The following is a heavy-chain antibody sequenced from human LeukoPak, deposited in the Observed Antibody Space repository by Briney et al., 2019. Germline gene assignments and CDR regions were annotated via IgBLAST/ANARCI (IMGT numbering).Heavy chain of an antibody. CDR1: GFTFDDYG. V-gene: IGHV3-20*04. Sequence: GGSLRLSCAASGFTFDDYGMSWVRQAPGKGLEWVSGINWKGGSTGYADSVKGRFTISRDDAKNSLYLQMNSLRAEDTALYYCARDPRSALDYWGQGTLVTVSS. CDR3: ARDPRSALDY. CDR2: INWKGGST. J-gene: IGHJ4*02.